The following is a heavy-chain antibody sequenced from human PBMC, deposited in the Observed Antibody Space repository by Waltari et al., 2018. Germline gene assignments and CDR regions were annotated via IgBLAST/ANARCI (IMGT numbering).Heavy chain of an antibody. D-gene: IGHD1-26*01. V-gene: IGHV1-8*01. J-gene: IGHJ5*02. CDR3: ARDGSYSNWFDA. Sequence: QVRLVQSGAEVKEPGASVKVACKASGYGFTSREITRVGQEPGQGLEWMGWKNPNTGNGDYAQKLQGRSTITTDTSISTAYMELTSLASGDTAIYFCARDGSYSNWFDAWGQGTLVTVSS. CDR2: KNPNTGNG. CDR1: GYGFTSRE.